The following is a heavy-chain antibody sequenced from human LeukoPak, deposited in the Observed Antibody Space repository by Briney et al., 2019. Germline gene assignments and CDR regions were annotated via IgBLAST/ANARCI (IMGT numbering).Heavy chain of an antibody. D-gene: IGHD1-26*01. CDR3: ARRPTSGSSKYYFDY. CDR1: SGSISGSDLY. J-gene: IGHJ4*02. V-gene: IGHV4-61*02. CDR2: VHSGGTA. Sequence: SQTLSLTCTVSSGSISGSDLYWNWIRQAAGKGLEWIGRVHSGGTANYNPSLAGRVTVSVDRSKNQFSLKLSSVTAADTAVYYCARRPTSGSSKYYFDYWGQGTLVTVSS.